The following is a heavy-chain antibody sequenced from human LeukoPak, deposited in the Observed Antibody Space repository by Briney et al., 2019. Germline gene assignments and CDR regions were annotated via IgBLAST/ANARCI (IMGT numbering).Heavy chain of an antibody. CDR3: AKDRLVYCSGGSCYSSNY. D-gene: IGHD2-15*01. CDR1: GFTFSSYA. CDR2: ISGSGGST. Sequence: GSLRLSCAASGFTFSSYAMSWVRQAPGKGLEWVSAISGSGGSTYYADSVKGRFTISRDNSKNTLYLQMNSLRAEDTAVYYCAKDRLVYCSGGSCYSSNYWGQGTLVTVSS. J-gene: IGHJ4*02. V-gene: IGHV3-23*01.